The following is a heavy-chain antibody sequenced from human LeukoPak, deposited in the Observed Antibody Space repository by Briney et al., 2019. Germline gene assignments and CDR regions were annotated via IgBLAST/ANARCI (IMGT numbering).Heavy chain of an antibody. D-gene: IGHD3-16*01. J-gene: IGHJ6*03. V-gene: IGHV4-39*01. CDR2: IYYSGST. CDR3: ARLWVGYYYMDV. CDR1: GGSISSSSYY. Sequence: SETLSLTCTVSGGSISSSSYYWGWIRQPPGKGLEWIGSIYYSGSTCYNPSLKSRVTISVDTSKNQFSLKLSSVTAADTAVYYCARLWVGYYYMDVWGKGTTVTVSS.